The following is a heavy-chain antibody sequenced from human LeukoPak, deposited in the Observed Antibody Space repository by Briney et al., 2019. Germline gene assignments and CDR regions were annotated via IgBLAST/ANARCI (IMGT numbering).Heavy chain of an antibody. V-gene: IGHV3-72*01. CDR2: IRNKANSYTT. J-gene: IGHJ4*02. CDR3: ARRNSVLQGRDN. D-gene: IGHD5/OR15-5a*01. CDR1: GSTFIDHC. Sequence: PFCAASGSTFIDHCMDWARQAPGKGLEWIGRIRNKANSYTTEYAASVKGRFTVSRDDSKNSLFLQMNSLESENTAVYYCARRNSVLQGRDNWGGGPVVSVSS.